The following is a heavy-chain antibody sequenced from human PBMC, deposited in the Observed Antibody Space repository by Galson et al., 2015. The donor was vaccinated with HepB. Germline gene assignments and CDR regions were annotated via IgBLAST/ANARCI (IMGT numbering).Heavy chain of an antibody. Sequence: SVKVSCKASGGTFSSYAISWVRQAPGQGLEWMGGIIPIIDTANYAQKFQGRVTITADESTSTAYMELSSLRSEDTAVYYCARDTLQWPRSCSSTSCYHGYFDYWGQGTLVTVSS. V-gene: IGHV1-69*13. D-gene: IGHD2-2*01. CDR1: GGTFSSYA. CDR3: ARDTLQWPRSCSSTSCYHGYFDY. J-gene: IGHJ4*02. CDR2: IIPIIDTA.